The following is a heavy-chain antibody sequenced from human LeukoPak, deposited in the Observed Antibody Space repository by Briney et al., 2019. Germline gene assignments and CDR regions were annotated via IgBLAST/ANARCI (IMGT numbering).Heavy chain of an antibody. CDR3: ATYDSSGYYPYWYFDL. J-gene: IGHJ2*01. D-gene: IGHD3-22*01. CDR1: GGSISSGDYY. CDR2: IYYSGST. V-gene: IGHV4-30-4*08. Sequence: PSETLSLTCTVSGGSISSGDYYWSWIRQPPGKGLEWIGYIYYSGSTYYNPSLKSRITISVDTSKNHFSLKLSSVTAADTAVYYCATYDSSGYYPYWYFDLWGRGTLVTVSS.